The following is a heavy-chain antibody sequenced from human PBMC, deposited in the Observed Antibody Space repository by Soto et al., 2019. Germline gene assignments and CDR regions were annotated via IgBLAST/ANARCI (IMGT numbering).Heavy chain of an antibody. CDR2: IYYSGST. J-gene: IGHJ5*02. V-gene: IGHV4-59*01. Sequence: SETLSLTCTVSGGSISSYYWSWIRQPPGKGLGWIGYIYYSGSTNYNPSLKSRVTISVDTSKNQFSLKLSSVTAADTAVYYCARNYYDSSGYSRPDWFDPWGQGTLVTVSS. D-gene: IGHD3-22*01. CDR3: ARNYYDSSGYSRPDWFDP. CDR1: GGSISSYY.